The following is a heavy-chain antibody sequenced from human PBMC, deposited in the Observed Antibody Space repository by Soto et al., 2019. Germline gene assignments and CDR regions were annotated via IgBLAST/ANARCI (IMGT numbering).Heavy chain of an antibody. D-gene: IGHD5-18*01. CDR3: ARGGGYSYPVD. V-gene: IGHV4-59*08. CDR2: IYYSGST. Sequence: SETLSLTCTVSGGSISSYYWSWIRQPPGKGLEWIGYIYYSGSTNYNPSLKSRVTITVDTSKNQFSQKLSSVTAADTAVYYCARGGGYSYPVDWGQGTLVTVSS. J-gene: IGHJ4*02. CDR1: GGSISSYY.